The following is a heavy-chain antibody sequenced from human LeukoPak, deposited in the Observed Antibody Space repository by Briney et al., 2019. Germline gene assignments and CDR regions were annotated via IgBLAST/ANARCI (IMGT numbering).Heavy chain of an antibody. CDR1: GGSISSYY. D-gene: IGHD3-9*01. V-gene: IGHV4-59*01. J-gene: IGHJ4*02. CDR3: ARGDILTGYRFDY. Sequence: SETLSLTCTVSGGSISSYYWSWIRQPPGEGLEWIGYIYYSGSTNYNPSLKSRVTISVDTSKNQFSLKLSSVTAADTAVYYCARGDILTGYRFDYWGQGTLVTVSS. CDR2: IYYSGST.